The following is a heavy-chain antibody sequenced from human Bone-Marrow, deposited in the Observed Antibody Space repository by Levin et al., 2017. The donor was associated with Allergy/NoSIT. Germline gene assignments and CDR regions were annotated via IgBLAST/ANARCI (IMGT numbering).Heavy chain of an antibody. CDR2: INSATGST. Sequence: ASVKVSCKASGYTFALYYLHWVRQAPGQGLEWMGKINSATGSTSFAQNFQGRVTLSRDTSTSTVYMELSSLKSEDTAVYYCARGGAYAYWGQGTLVTVSS. D-gene: IGHD2-2*01. CDR3: ARGGAYAY. CDR1: GYTFALYY. J-gene: IGHJ4*02. V-gene: IGHV1-46*01.